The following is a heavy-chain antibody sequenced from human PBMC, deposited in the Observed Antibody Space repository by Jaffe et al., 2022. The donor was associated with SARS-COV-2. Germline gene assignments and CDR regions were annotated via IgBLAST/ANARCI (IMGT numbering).Heavy chain of an antibody. D-gene: IGHD1-20*01. CDR1: GASISSNNSY. V-gene: IGHV4-39*01. CDR2: MYYRGDT. Sequence: QLQLQESGPGLVKPSETVSLTCSVSGASISSNNSYWAWIRQPPEKGLEWIGTMYYRGDTYYNPSLKSRVTISLDTSPNQFSLKLSSVTAADTAVYYCARHRYDLYNWFDPWGQGTLVTVSS. CDR3: ARHRYDLYNWFDP. J-gene: IGHJ5*02.